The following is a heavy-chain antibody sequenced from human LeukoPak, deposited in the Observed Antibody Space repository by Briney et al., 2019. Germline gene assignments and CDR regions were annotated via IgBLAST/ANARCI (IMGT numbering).Heavy chain of an antibody. Sequence: GGSLRLSCAASGFTFSDFYMSWIRQAPGKGLEWVSYISSSGNTKYYADSVKGRFTMSRDNAKNSLYLQMDSLRVEDTAVYYCTRPGRVPDGPVYYYGMDVWGQGTTVIVSS. CDR3: TRPGRVPDGPVYYYGMDV. CDR2: ISSSGNTK. D-gene: IGHD3-16*01. V-gene: IGHV3-11*01. CDR1: GFTFSDFY. J-gene: IGHJ6*02.